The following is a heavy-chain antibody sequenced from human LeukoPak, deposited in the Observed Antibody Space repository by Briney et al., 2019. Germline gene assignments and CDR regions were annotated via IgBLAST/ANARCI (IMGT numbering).Heavy chain of an antibody. CDR3: AREPYGSGSFRTDSYYMDV. J-gene: IGHJ6*03. CDR1: GYTFTGYY. V-gene: IGHV1-2*02. CDR2: IYPNSGGT. D-gene: IGHD3-10*01. Sequence: ASVKVSCKASGYTFTGYYMHWVRQAPGQGLEWMGWIYPNSGGTNYAQKLQGRVTMTRDTSISTAYMELSRLTSDDTAVYYCAREPYGSGSFRTDSYYMDVWGKGTTVTISS.